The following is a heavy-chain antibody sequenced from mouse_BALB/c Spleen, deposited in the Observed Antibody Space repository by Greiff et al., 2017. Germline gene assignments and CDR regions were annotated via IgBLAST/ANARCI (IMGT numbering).Heavy chain of an antibody. V-gene: IGHV1-54*01. CDR2: INPGSGGT. CDR1: GYAFTNYL. CDR3: ARSDYYGSREDY. Sequence: QVQLKESGAELVRPGTSVKVSCKASGYAFTNYLIEWVKQRPGQGLEWIGVINPGSGGTNYNEKFKGKATLTADKSSSTAYMQLSSLTSDDSAVYFCARSDYYGSREDYWGQGTTLTVSS. J-gene: IGHJ2*01. D-gene: IGHD1-1*01.